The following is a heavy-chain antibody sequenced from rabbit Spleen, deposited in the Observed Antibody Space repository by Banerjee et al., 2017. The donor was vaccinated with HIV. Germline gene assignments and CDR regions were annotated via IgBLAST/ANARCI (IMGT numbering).Heavy chain of an antibody. D-gene: IGHD1-1*01. CDR1: GVSLNDKDE. V-gene: IGHV1S45*01. J-gene: IGHJ4*02. Sequence: EQLEESGGGLVKPEGSLTLTCKASGVSLNDKDEMCWVRQAPGKGLEWIACINIVTGKTVDASWAKCRFIMSRTSSTTVTLQMTSLTAADTATYFCARDLPDIIGWNFGFWGPGTLVTVS. CDR2: INIVTGKT. CDR3: ARDLPDIIGWNFGF.